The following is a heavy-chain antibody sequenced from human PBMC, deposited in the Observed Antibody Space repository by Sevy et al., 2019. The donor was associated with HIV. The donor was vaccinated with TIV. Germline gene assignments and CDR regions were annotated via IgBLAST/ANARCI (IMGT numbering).Heavy chain of an antibody. CDR1: GFTFSSYA. CDR2: ISGSGGST. D-gene: IGHD2-21*02. V-gene: IGHV3-23*01. CDR3: AKVGSEVVVTAITY. J-gene: IGHJ4*02. Sequence: GGSLRLSCAASGFTFSSYAMSWVRQAPGKGLEWVSAISGSGGSTYYADSVKGRFTLSRDNSKNTLYLQMNSLRAEDTAVYYCAKVGSEVVVTAITYWGQGTLVTVSS.